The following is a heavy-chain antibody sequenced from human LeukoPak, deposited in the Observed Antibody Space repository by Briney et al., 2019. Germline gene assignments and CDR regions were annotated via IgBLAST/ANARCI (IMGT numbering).Heavy chain of an antibody. CDR3: ARGDFWSGYYIDAFDV. D-gene: IGHD3-3*01. CDR2: IKPDGSEK. Sequence: GGSLRLSCAASGFTFSSYWMSWVRQAPGKGLEWVANIKPDGSEKFYVDSVKGRFTISRDNAKNSLYLQMNSLRAEDTAVYYCARGDFWSGYYIDAFDVWGQGTMVTVSS. CDR1: GFTFSSYW. V-gene: IGHV3-7*04. J-gene: IGHJ3*01.